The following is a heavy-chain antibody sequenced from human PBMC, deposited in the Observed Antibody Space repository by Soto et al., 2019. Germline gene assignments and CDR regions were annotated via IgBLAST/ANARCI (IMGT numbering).Heavy chain of an antibody. Sequence: GASVKVSCKASGYTLTGYYMHWVRQAPGQGLEWMGWINPNSGGTNYAQKFQGRVTMTRDTSISTAYMELSRLRSDDTAVYYCARDPRRGYSYGLDYWGQGTLVAVSS. V-gene: IGHV1-2*02. D-gene: IGHD5-18*01. CDR3: ARDPRRGYSYGLDY. CDR1: GYTLTGYY. J-gene: IGHJ4*02. CDR2: INPNSGGT.